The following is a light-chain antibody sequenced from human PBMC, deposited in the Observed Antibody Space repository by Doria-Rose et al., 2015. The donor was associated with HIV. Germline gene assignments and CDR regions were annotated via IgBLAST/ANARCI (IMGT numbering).Light chain of an antibody. V-gene: IGKV3-20*01. CDR1: QSFSSTY. CDR2: DGS. Sequence: EIVLTQSPGTLSLSPGDRATLSCRASQSFSSTYLAWYQQTPGQAPSLLIYDGSTRATGIPDRFSASGSGTDFTLTINRLEPEDFALYYCHQYGTSWTFGQGTKVEI. J-gene: IGKJ1*01. CDR3: HQYGTSWT.